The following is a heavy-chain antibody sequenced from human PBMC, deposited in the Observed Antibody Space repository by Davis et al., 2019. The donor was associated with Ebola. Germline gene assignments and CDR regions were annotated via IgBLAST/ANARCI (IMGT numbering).Heavy chain of an antibody. CDR2: ISSSSSYI. CDR1: GFTFSSYS. CDR3: ARDLTTVTTSWFDP. Sequence: GGSLRLSCAASGFTFSSYSMNWVRQAPGKGLEWVSSISSSSSYIYSADSVKGRFTISRDNAKNSLYLQMNSLRAEDTAVYYCARDLTTVTTSWFDPWGQGTLVTVSS. J-gene: IGHJ5*02. D-gene: IGHD4-17*01. V-gene: IGHV3-21*01.